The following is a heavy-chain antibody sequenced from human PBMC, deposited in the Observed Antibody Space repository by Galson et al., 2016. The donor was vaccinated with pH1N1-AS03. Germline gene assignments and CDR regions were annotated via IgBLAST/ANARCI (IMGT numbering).Heavy chain of an antibody. CDR3: ARAPDYHDSSGYYSI. Sequence: SVKVSCKASGGTFSSYAITWVRQAPGQGLEWMGRSIGMFGTTNYAQKFQGRVTITSDEFTSTAYMELRGLRSEDTALYYCARAPDYHDSSGYYSIWGQGTLVTVSS. CDR1: GGTFSSYA. V-gene: IGHV1-69*13. D-gene: IGHD3-22*01. J-gene: IGHJ3*02. CDR2: SIGMFGTT.